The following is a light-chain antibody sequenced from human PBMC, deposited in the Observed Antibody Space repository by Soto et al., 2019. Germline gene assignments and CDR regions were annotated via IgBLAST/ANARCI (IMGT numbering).Light chain of an antibody. Sequence: DIQMTQSPSTLAASVGDRVTITCRASQNINRWLAWYQQKPGKAPKVRIYDASSLQSGVPSSFSGSGSGTEFTLTSTSLQPDDFGTYYCQQYDGNFGPGTKVEFK. CDR1: QNINRW. J-gene: IGKJ3*01. CDR3: QQYDGN. CDR2: DAS. V-gene: IGKV1-5*01.